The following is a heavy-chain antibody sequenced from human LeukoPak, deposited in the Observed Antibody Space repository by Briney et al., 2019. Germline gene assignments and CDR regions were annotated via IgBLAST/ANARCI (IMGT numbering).Heavy chain of an antibody. V-gene: IGHV3-11*05. CDR1: GFTFSDYY. D-gene: IGHD3-10*01. CDR3: ARVLGYYGSGTYYPDY. J-gene: IGHJ4*02. Sequence: PGGSLRLSCAASGFTFSDYYMTWIRQAPGKGLEWVSYISSSGGYTNYADSVKGRLTISRDNAKNSLYLQMNSLRAEDTAVYYCARVLGYYGSGTYYPDYWGQGTLVTVSS. CDR2: ISSSGGYT.